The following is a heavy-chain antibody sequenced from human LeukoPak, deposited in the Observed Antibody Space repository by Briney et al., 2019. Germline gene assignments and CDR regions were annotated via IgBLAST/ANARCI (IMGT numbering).Heavy chain of an antibody. J-gene: IGHJ5*02. Sequence: PSETLSLTCTVSGGFISSSSYYWGWIRQPPGKGLESIGSIYYSGSTYYNPSLKSRVTISVDTSKNQFSLKLSSVTAADTAVYYCARAPMVRGKFDPWGQGTLVTVSS. CDR2: IYYSGST. CDR3: ARAPMVRGKFDP. D-gene: IGHD3-10*01. CDR1: GGFISSSSYY. V-gene: IGHV4-39*01.